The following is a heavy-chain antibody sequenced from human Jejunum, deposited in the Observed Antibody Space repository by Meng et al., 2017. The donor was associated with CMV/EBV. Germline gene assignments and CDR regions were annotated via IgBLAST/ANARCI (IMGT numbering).Heavy chain of an antibody. D-gene: IGHD4/OR15-4a*01. CDR1: GFSLSSYA. Sequence: CVASGFSLSSYALHWVRQAPGKGLEWVSSISYDETNEDYADSVKGRFTISRDTSRNTVYMELNNLTFEDTAVYYCAKEGVLYGMDVWGQGTTVTVSS. CDR2: ISYDETNE. CDR3: AKEGVLYGMDV. V-gene: IGHV3-30*04. J-gene: IGHJ6*02.